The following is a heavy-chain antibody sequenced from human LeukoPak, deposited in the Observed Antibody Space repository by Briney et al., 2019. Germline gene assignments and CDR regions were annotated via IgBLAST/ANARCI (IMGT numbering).Heavy chain of an antibody. J-gene: IGHJ3*02. V-gene: IGHV4-39*01. CDR1: GGSISSSSYY. CDR2: IYYSGST. CDR3: ARALEVTMLRSPPRAFDI. Sequence: SETLSLTCTVSGGSISSSSYYWAWIRQPPGKGLEWIGSIYYSGSTYYNPSLKSRVTISVDTSKNQFSLKLSSVTAADTAVYYCARALEVTMLRSPPRAFDIWGRGTMVTVSS. D-gene: IGHD3-10*01.